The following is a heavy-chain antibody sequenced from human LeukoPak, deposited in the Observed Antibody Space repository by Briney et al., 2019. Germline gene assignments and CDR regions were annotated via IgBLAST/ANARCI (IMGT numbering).Heavy chain of an antibody. D-gene: IGHD3-16*02. J-gene: IGHJ4*02. CDR3: ARDLTEKYYDYVWGSYRHNAFDY. V-gene: IGHV3-20*04. Sequence: ETLSLTCTVSGGSISSYYWSWVRQAPGKGLEWVSGINWNGGSTGYADSVKGRFTISRDNAKNSLYLQMNSLRAEDTALYYCARDLTEKYYDYVWGSYRHNAFDYWGQGTLVTVSS. CDR2: INWNGGST. CDR1: GGSISSYY.